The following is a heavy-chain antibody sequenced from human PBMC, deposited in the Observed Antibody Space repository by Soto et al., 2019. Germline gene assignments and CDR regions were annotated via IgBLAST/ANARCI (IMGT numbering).Heavy chain of an antibody. J-gene: IGHJ6*03. CDR3: ARGLGYCSSTSCYVGRPYYYYYYMDV. V-gene: IGHV1-8*01. Sequence: ASVKVSCKASGYTFTSYDINWVRQATGQGLEWMGWMNPNSGNTGYAQKFQGRVTMTRNTSISTAYMELSSLRSEDTAVYYCARGLGYCSSTSCYVGRPYYYYYYMDVWGKGTTVTVSS. D-gene: IGHD2-2*01. CDR2: MNPNSGNT. CDR1: GYTFTSYD.